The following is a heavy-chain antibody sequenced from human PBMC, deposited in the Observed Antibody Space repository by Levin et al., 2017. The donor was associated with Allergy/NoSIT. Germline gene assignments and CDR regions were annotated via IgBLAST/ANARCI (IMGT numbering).Heavy chain of an antibody. Sequence: SETLSLTCTVSGGSISSSPYYWGWIRQPPGTGLEWIGSIYYSGSTYYKPSLKSPVTISVDTSKNQFSLQLSSVTAADTAVYYCARSLAWGGSYGYYFDYWGQGTLVTVSS. V-gene: IGHV4-39*01. D-gene: IGHD5-18*01. J-gene: IGHJ4*02. CDR1: GGSISSSPYY. CDR3: ARSLAWGGSYGYYFDY. CDR2: IYYSGST.